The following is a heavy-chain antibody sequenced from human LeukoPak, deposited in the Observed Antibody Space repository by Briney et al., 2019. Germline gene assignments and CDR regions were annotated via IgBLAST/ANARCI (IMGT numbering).Heavy chain of an antibody. V-gene: IGHV3-48*03. D-gene: IGHD6-6*01. CDR1: EFTFTSYE. CDR3: ARGPSIAARYDAFDI. CDR2: ISSSGNTI. Sequence: AGGSLRLSCAASEFTFTSYELNWVRQAPGKGLEWVLYISSSGNTISYADSVKGRFTISRDNARNSLYLRVISLRAEDTAVYYCARGPSIAARYDAFDIWGQGTMVTVSS. J-gene: IGHJ3*02.